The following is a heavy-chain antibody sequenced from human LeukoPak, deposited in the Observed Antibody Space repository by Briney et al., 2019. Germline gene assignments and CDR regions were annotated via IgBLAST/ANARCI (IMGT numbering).Heavy chain of an antibody. CDR3: ARVIAAAGFDY. Sequence: GGSLRLSCAASGFTFSSYAMHWVRQAPGKGLEWVAVISYDGSNKYYADSVKGRFTISRDNSKNTLYLQMNSLRAEDTAVYYCARVIAAAGFDYWGRGTLVTVSS. J-gene: IGHJ4*02. CDR1: GFTFSSYA. D-gene: IGHD6-13*01. V-gene: IGHV3-30-3*01. CDR2: ISYDGSNK.